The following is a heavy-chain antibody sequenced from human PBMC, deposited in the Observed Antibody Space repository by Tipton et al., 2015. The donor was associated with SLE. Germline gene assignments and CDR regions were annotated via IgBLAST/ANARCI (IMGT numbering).Heavy chain of an antibody. CDR1: GGSISSYY. V-gene: IGHV4-59*08. J-gene: IGHJ6*03. Sequence: TLSLTCTVSGGSISSYYWSWIRQPPGKGLEWIGYIYYSGSTYYNPSLKSRVTISVDTSKNQFSLKLSSVTAADTAVYYCASGDSSGYYFTGYYMDVWGKGTTVTVSS. CDR2: IYYSGST. D-gene: IGHD3-22*01. CDR3: ASGDSSGYYFTGYYMDV.